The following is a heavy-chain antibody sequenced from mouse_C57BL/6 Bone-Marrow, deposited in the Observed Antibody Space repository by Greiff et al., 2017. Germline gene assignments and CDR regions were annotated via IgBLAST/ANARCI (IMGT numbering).Heavy chain of an antibody. Sequence: VQLKESGAELVRPGASVKLSCTASGFNIKDDYMHWVKQRPEQGLEWIGWIDPENGDTEYASKFQGKATITADTSSNTAYMQLSRLTSEDTAVYSCTHIIGGLDYWGQGTTLTVAS. D-gene: IGHD1-1*01. J-gene: IGHJ2*01. CDR3: THIIGGLDY. CDR1: GFNIKDDY. V-gene: IGHV14-4*01. CDR2: IDPENGDT.